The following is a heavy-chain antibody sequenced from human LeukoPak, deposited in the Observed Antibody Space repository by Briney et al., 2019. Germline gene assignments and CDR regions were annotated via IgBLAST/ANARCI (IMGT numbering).Heavy chain of an antibody. Sequence: GGSLRLSCAASGFTFSSYNMNWVRQAPGKGLEWVSFISSSSSSIYYAASVKGRFTISRDNVQNSLYLQMNSLRTEDTAVYFCARDRVSGWYSGLYYFDSWGQGTRVTVSP. V-gene: IGHV3-48*01. CDR3: ARDRVSGWYSGLYYFDS. D-gene: IGHD6-19*01. CDR1: GFTFSSYN. J-gene: IGHJ4*02. CDR2: ISSSSSSI.